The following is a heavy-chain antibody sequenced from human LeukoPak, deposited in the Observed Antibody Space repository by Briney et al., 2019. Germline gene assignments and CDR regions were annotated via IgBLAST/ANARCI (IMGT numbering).Heavy chain of an antibody. CDR1: GFTFSSYW. D-gene: IGHD2-2*01. V-gene: IGHV3-7*01. CDR3: ARDSSTSCYLDY. J-gene: IGHJ4*02. CDR2: IKQDGSEK. Sequence: GGSLRLSCAASGFTFSSYWMSWVRQAPGKGLEWVANIKQDGSEKYYVDSVKSRFTISRDNSKNTLYLQMNSLRAEDTAVYYCARDSSTSCYLDYWGQGTLVTVSS.